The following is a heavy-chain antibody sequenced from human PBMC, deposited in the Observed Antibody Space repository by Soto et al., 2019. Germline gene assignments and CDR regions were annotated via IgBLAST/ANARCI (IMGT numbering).Heavy chain of an antibody. D-gene: IGHD7-27*01. Sequence: ETLSLTCTVSGGSISSSSYYWGWIRQPPGKGLEWIGSIYYSGSTYYNPSLKSRVTISVDTSKNQFSLKLSSVTAADTAVYYCARSATGDRYAFDIWGQGTMVTVSS. J-gene: IGHJ3*02. CDR1: GGSISSSSYY. CDR3: ARSATGDRYAFDI. CDR2: IYYSGST. V-gene: IGHV4-39*07.